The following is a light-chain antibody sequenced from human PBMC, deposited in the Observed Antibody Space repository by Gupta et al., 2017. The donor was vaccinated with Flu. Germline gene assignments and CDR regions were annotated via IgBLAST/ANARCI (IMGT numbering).Light chain of an antibody. V-gene: IGLV2-8*01. J-gene: IGLJ3*02. Sequence: QSALTQPPSASGSPGPSVTISCTGTSSDVGGYNYVSWYQQHPGKAPKLMLYEVGKRPPGVPDRFSGSKSGNTSSLTVSGLQAEDVADYFCSSYVDKYEVFGGGTKLTVL. CDR1: SSDVGGYNY. CDR2: EVG. CDR3: SSYVDKYEV.